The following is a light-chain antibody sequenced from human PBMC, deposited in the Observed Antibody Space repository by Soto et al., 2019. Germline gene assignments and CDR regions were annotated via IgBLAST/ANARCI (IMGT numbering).Light chain of an antibody. Sequence: EIVMTQSPATLSVSPGERATLSCRASQSVTRNLAWYQHKPGQAPRLLIYGASSSATGIPARFSGSGSETEFTLTIRSLQSQDFAVYYCQQYNKWPGTFGQGTRLEIK. CDR2: GAS. CDR3: QQYNKWPGT. J-gene: IGKJ2*02. CDR1: QSVTRN. V-gene: IGKV3-15*01.